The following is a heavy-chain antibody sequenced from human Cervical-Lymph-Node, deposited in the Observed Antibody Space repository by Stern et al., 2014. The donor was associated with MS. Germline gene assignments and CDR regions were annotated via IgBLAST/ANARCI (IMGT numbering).Heavy chain of an antibody. CDR1: GYTFTNDY. J-gene: IGHJ4*02. CDR2: NRSNSGLA. D-gene: IGHD1-26*01. CDR3: ARVGGKWDFDS. Sequence: VQLVQSGAEVKKPGASVKVSCRASGYTFTNDYFHWARQAPGQGLEWVGINRSNSGLANYAQKFQDRIAVTRDTSTSTVYMELSSLRSEDTAVYYCARVGGKWDFDSWGQGTLVTVSS. V-gene: IGHV1-46*01.